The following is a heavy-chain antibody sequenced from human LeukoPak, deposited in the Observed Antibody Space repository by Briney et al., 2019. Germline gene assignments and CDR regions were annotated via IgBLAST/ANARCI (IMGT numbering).Heavy chain of an antibody. CDR3: AREGIAVASIFDY. J-gene: IGHJ4*02. CDR1: GYTFTSYD. Sequence: ASVKVSCKASGYTFTSYDINWVRQATGQGLEWMGWMNPNSGNTGYAQKFQGRVTMTRNTSISTAYMELSRLRSDDTAVYYCAREGIAVASIFDYWGQGTLVTVSS. V-gene: IGHV1-8*01. CDR2: MNPNSGNT. D-gene: IGHD6-19*01.